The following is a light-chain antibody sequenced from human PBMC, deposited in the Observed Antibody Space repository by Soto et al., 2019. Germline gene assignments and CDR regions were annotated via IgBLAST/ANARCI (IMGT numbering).Light chain of an antibody. J-gene: IGLJ2*01. Sequence: QLVLTQSPSASASLGASVKLTCALNSGHSSYAIAWHQQQPEKGPRYLVKVNSDGSHNKGDGIPDRFSGSSSGAERYLTISSLQSEDEADYYCQTWGTGGVFGGGTKLTVL. CDR3: QTWGTGGV. CDR1: SGHSSYA. V-gene: IGLV4-69*01. CDR2: VNSDGSH.